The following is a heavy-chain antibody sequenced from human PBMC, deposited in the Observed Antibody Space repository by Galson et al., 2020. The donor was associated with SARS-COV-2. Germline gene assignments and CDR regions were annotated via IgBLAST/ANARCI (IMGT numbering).Heavy chain of an antibody. CDR2: ISSDGNNK. CDR3: ARDSWVLPADFKSGHYNYYHMDV. CDR1: GFTFSNHG. J-gene: IGHJ6*03. Sequence: GGSLRLSCAASGFTFSNHGMYWVRQAPGKGLEWVAVISSDGNNKYNADSVKGRFTISRDNSKNTLYLQMNSLRAEDTAVYYCARDSWVLPADFKSGHYNYYHMDVWGKGTTVTVSS. D-gene: IGHD2-2*01. V-gene: IGHV3-30*01.